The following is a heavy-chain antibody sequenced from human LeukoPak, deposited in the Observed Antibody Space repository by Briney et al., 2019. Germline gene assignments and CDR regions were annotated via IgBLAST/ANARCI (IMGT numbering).Heavy chain of an antibody. CDR1: GYTFTSYG. D-gene: IGHD3-10*01. CDR3: ARVFTMDYYYMDV. CDR2: ISAYNGNT. V-gene: IGHV1-18*01. Sequence: GASVKVSCKASGYTFTSYGISWVRQTPGQGLEWMGWISAYNGNTNYAQKLQGRVSMTTDTSTSTAYMELRSLRSDDTAVYYCARVFTMDYYYMDVWGKGTTVTISS. J-gene: IGHJ6*03.